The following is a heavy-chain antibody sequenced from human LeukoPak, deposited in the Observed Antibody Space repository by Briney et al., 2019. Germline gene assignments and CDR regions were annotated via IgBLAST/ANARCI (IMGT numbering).Heavy chain of an antibody. J-gene: IGHJ5*01. V-gene: IGHV3-7*01. D-gene: IGHD1-26*01. CDR1: GFSLSNYW. CDR2: IKQDGSEK. CDR3: VRDWDHFDFDS. Sequence: GGSLRLSCAASGFSLSNYWMNWVRQAPGKGLEWVANIKQDGSEKNYVDSVKGRFSISRDNAKNSLILQMNSLRDEDTAVYYCVRDWDHFDFDSWGQGTLVTVSS.